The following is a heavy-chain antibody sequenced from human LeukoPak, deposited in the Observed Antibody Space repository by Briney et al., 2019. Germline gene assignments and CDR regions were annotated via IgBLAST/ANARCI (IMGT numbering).Heavy chain of an antibody. J-gene: IGHJ4*02. CDR1: GFTFSSYA. V-gene: IGHV3-23*01. D-gene: IGHD3-22*01. Sequence: GSLRLSCAASGFTFSSYAMSWVRQAPGKGLEWVSAISGRGGSTYYADSVKGRFTISRDNSKNTLYLQMNSLRAEDTAVYYCAKTPYDSSGYWVYWGQGTLVTVSS. CDR3: AKTPYDSSGYWVY. CDR2: ISGRGGST.